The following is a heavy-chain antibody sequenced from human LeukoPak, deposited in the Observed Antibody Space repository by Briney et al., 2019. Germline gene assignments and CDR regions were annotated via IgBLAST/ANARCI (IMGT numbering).Heavy chain of an antibody. J-gene: IGHJ4*02. CDR3: ARDLGGYSYGSHFDY. Sequence: GGSLRLSCAASGFTFSSYSMNWVRQAPGKGLEWVSSITRSNYIYYADSVKGRFTISRDNAKNSLYLQMNSLRAEDTAVYYCARDLGGYSYGSHFDYWGQGTLVTVSS. CDR2: ITRSNYI. V-gene: IGHV3-21*06. CDR1: GFTFSSYS. D-gene: IGHD5-18*01.